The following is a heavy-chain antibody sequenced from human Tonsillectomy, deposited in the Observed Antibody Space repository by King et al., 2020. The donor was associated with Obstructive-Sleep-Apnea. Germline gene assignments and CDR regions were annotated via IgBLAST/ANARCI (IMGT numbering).Heavy chain of an antibody. V-gene: IGHV4-34*01. J-gene: IGHJ5*02. CDR1: GGSFSDYY. CDR3: ARGSGAAAVNWFDP. Sequence: VQLQQWGAGLLKPSETLSLTCAVYGGSFSDYYWSWIRPPPGKGLEWVGEITHSGSTNYNPSLKSRVTISVDTSNNQFSLKLNSVTAADTAVYYCARGSGAAAVNWFDPWGQGTLVTVSS. CDR2: ITHSGST. D-gene: IGHD6-13*01.